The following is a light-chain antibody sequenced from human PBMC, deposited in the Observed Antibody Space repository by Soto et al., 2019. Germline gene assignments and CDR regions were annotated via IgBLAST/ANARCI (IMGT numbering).Light chain of an antibody. CDR1: QSVISW. J-gene: IGKJ2*01. CDR3: QQYNRWYT. CDR2: KTS. V-gene: IGKV1-5*03. Sequence: DIQMTQSPSTLSASVGDRVTISCRASQSVISWLAWYQHKPGKAPRLLIYKTSTLGSGVPSRFSGSGSGTEFTLTISGLQPDDFATYYCQQYNRWYTFGPGTKVDIK.